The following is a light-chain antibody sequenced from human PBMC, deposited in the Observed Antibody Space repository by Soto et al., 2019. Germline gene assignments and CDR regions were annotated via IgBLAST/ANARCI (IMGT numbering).Light chain of an antibody. V-gene: IGKV1-39*01. CDR3: QQSFIAPWT. CDR1: QILIRS. Sequence: DIQMTQSPSTLSASVGDRVTITCRASQILIRSLAWYQQKPGKVPKLLIYASSSLQSGVPSRFSGSGSGTDFTLTISSLQPEDFATYYCQQSFIAPWTFGQGTKVDI. CDR2: ASS. J-gene: IGKJ1*01.